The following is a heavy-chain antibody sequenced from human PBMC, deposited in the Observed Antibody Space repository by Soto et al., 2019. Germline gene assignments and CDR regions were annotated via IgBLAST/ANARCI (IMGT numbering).Heavy chain of an antibody. CDR3: ARAPGIAVAGDKNWFDP. CDR2: ISAYNGNT. D-gene: IGHD6-19*01. V-gene: IGHV1-18*01. Sequence: ASVKVSCKASGYTFTSYGISWVRQAPGQGLEWMGWISAYNGNTNYAQKLQGRVTMTTDTSTSTAYMELRSLRSDDTAVYYCARAPGIAVAGDKNWFDPWGQGTLVTVSS. J-gene: IGHJ5*02. CDR1: GYTFTSYG.